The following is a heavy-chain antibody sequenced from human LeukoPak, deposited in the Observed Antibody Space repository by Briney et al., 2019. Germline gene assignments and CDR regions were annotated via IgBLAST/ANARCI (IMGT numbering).Heavy chain of an antibody. D-gene: IGHD4-11*01. CDR3: ATETGGDYSNYYFDY. V-gene: IGHV4-61*02. CDR1: GGSISSGSYY. J-gene: IGHJ4*02. CDR2: IYTSGST. Sequence: SETLSLTCTVSGGSISSGSYYWSWIRQPAGKGLEWIGRIYTSGSTNYNPSLKSRVTISVDTSKNQFSLKLSSVTAADTAVYYCATETGGDYSNYYFDYWGQGTLVTVSS.